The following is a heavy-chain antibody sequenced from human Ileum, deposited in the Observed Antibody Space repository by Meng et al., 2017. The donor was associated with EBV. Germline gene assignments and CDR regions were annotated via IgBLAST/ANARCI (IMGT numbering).Heavy chain of an antibody. Sequence: QVQLVQSGAEVKKPGASVKVSCKASGYTFTSYGISWVRQAPGQGLEWMGRISADSGNTNYPQKFQGRVTMTTDTSTRTAYMEVRRLRSDDTAVYYCARGVTTVLYWFFDLWGRGTLVTVSS. V-gene: IGHV1-18*01. D-gene: IGHD4-11*01. CDR2: ISADSGNT. J-gene: IGHJ2*01. CDR1: GYTFTSYG. CDR3: ARGVTTVLYWFFDL.